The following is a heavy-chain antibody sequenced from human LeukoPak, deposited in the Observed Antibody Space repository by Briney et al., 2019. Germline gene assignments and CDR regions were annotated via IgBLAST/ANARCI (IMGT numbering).Heavy chain of an antibody. CDR3: ARAHPSIPDFDY. CDR2: IYYSGST. Sequence: SETLSLTCTVSGSSISSYYWSRIRQPPGKGLERIGYIYYSGSTNYNPSLKSRVTISVDTSKNQFSLKLSSVTAADTAVYYCARAHPSIPDFDYWGQGTLVTVSS. D-gene: IGHD2-2*02. CDR1: GSSISSYY. V-gene: IGHV4-59*01. J-gene: IGHJ4*02.